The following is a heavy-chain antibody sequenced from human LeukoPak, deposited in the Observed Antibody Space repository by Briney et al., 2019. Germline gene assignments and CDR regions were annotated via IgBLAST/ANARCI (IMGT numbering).Heavy chain of an antibody. D-gene: IGHD2-15*01. CDR2: IRNDGTTK. V-gene: IGHV3-30*02. J-gene: IGHJ4*02. Sequence: GESLRLSCAASGFTFSSYGMHWVRQAPGKGLEWVAFIRNDGTTKYYADTVKGRLTSSRDNSKNTLYLQMNSLRAEDTAVYYCAKESGGSCQYWGQGTLVTVSS. CDR3: AKESGGSCQY. CDR1: GFTFSSYG.